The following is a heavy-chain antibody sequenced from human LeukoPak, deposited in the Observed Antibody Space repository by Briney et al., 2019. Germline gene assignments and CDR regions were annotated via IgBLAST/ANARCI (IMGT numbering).Heavy chain of an antibody. Sequence: PSETLSLTCAVYGGSFSGYYWSWIRQAPGKGLEWIGEINHSGSTNYNPSLKSRVTISVDTSKNQFSLKLSSVTAADTAVYYCARGRLTIPSAVFDYWGQGTLVTVSS. J-gene: IGHJ4*02. CDR2: INHSGST. CDR3: ARGRLTIPSAVFDY. V-gene: IGHV4-34*01. CDR1: GGSFSGYY. D-gene: IGHD3-3*01.